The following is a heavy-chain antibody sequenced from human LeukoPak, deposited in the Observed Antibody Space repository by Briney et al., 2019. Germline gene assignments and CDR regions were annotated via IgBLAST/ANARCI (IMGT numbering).Heavy chain of an antibody. CDR3: ASLGVIVRYFDY. D-gene: IGHD3-16*02. CDR1: GFTFSSYA. V-gene: IGHV3-64*02. J-gene: IGHJ4*02. Sequence: GGSLRLSCAASGFTFSSYAMHWVRQAPGKGLEYVSAISSNGGSTYYADSVKGRFTISRDNAKNSLYLQMSSLRAEDTAVYYCASLGVIVRYFDYWGQGTLVTVSS. CDR2: ISSNGGST.